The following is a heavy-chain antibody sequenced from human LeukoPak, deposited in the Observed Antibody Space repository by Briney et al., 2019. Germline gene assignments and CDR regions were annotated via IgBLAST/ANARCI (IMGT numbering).Heavy chain of an antibody. CDR2: IKSKTDGGTT. Sequence: GGSLRLSCAASGFTFSNAWMSWVRQAPGKGLEWVGRIKSKTDGGTTDYAAPVKGRFTISRDDSKNTLYLQMNSLKTEDTAVYYCTTDSPYSSSSWDYWGQGTLVTVSS. CDR3: TTDSPYSSSSWDY. V-gene: IGHV3-15*01. CDR1: GFTFSNAW. D-gene: IGHD6-6*01. J-gene: IGHJ4*02.